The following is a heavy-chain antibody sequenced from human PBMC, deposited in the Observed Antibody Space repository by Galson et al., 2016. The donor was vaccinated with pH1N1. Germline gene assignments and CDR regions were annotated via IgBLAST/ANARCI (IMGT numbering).Heavy chain of an antibody. CDR3: ARAAFGQQSL. CDR1: GFTFSTYW. J-gene: IGHJ6*02. V-gene: IGHV3-7*01. CDR2: INQDGSDK. Sequence: SLRLSCAASGFTFSTYWMNWVRQAPGKGLEWVANINQDGSDKYYVDSVKGRLTISRDNAKNSLYLQMNSLRDEDTALYYCARAAFGQQSLWGQGTTVTVSS. D-gene: IGHD3-16*01.